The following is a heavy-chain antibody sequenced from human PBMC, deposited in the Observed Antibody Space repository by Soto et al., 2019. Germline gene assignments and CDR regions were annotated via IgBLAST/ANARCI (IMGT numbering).Heavy chain of an antibody. CDR3: AKDYDSSGYFED. CDR2: ISYDGSNK. V-gene: IGHV3-30*18. CDR1: GFTFSSYG. Sequence: GGSLRLSCAASGFTFSSYGMHWVRQAPGKGLEWVAVISYDGSNKYYADSVKGRFTISRDNSKNTLYLQMNSLRAEDTAVYYCAKDYDSSGYFEDWGQGTLVTVSS. J-gene: IGHJ4*02. D-gene: IGHD3-22*01.